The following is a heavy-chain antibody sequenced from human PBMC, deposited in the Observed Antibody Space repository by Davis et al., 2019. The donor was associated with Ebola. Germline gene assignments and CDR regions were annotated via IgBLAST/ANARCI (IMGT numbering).Heavy chain of an antibody. V-gene: IGHV1-2*02. CDR3: TRGELELPFDY. CDR1: RYTFTAYF. D-gene: IGHD1-7*01. J-gene: IGHJ4*02. Sequence: ASVKVSCKASRYTFTAYFMHWVRQAPGQGLEWIGRINPYSGDTIYGERFQGRVSLARDTSISTAYMDLSRLRFDDTAVYYCTRGELELPFDYWGQGTLVTVSS. CDR2: INPYSGDT.